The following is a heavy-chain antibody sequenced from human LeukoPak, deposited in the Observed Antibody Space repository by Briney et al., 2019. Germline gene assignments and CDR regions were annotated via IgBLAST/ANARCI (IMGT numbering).Heavy chain of an antibody. Sequence: GASVKVSCKAFGYKLTDKWIHWVRQAPGQGLEWMGWLNTKTGATNIAQKFQGRVTLTRDTSVNTAYIEVTRLSSDDTAVYFCARGVVGLPNWGQGTLVTVSS. CDR1: GYKLTDKW. J-gene: IGHJ4*02. CDR3: ARGVVGLPN. V-gene: IGHV1-2*02. CDR2: LNTKTGAT. D-gene: IGHD2-15*01.